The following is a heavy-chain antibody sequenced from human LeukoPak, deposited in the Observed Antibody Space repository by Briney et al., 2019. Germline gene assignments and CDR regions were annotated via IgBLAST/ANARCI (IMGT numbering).Heavy chain of an antibody. CDR2: IWYDGSNK. Sequence: GGSLRLSCAASGFTFSSHGMHWVRQAPGKGLEWLAVIWYDGSNKEYADSVKGGFTISRDDSKNTLYLQMNSLRVEDTAVYYCAREASGYYGDFWGQGTLVTVSS. J-gene: IGHJ4*02. V-gene: IGHV3-33*01. CDR3: AREASGYYGDF. D-gene: IGHD3-3*01. CDR1: GFTFSSHG.